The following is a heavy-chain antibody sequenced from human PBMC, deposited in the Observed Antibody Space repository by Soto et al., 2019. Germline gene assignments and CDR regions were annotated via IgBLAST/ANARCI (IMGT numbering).Heavy chain of an antibody. V-gene: IGHV5-10-1*01. CDR1: GYSFTSYW. CDR3: ARHPGGYYDILTGYYRNNWFDP. D-gene: IGHD3-9*01. CDR2: IDPSDSYT. J-gene: IGHJ5*02. Sequence: GESLKISCKGSGYSFTSYWISWVRQMPGKGLEWMGRIDPSDSYTNYSPSFQGHVTISADKSISTAYLQWSSLKASDTAMYYCARHPGGYYDILTGYYRNNWFDPWGQGTLVTVSS.